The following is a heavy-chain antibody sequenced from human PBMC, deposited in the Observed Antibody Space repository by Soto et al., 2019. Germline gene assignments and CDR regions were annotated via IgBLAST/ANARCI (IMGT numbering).Heavy chain of an antibody. J-gene: IGHJ3*02. Sequence: GESLKISCAASGFTFSDYYMSWIRQAPGKGLEWVSYISSSSSYTNYSDSVKGRFTISSDNAKNSLYLQMNSLRAEDTAVYYCAIGPALMDGTYDAFDIWGQGTMVTVSS. CDR2: ISSSSSYT. CDR1: GFTFSDYY. V-gene: IGHV3-11*06. D-gene: IGHD2-8*01. CDR3: AIGPALMDGTYDAFDI.